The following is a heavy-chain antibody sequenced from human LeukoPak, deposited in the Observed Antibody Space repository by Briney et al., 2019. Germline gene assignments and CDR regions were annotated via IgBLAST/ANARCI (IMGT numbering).Heavy chain of an antibody. D-gene: IGHD2-2*01. V-gene: IGHV4-39*01. CDR3: ARNKVGVVVTAAPPNWFDP. Sequence: PSETLSLTCTVSGGSISSSSYYWGWIRQPPGKGLEWIGSIYYSGSTYYNPSLKSRVTISVDTSKNQFSLKLSSVTAADTAVYYCARNKVGVVVTAAPPNWFDPWGQGTLVTVSS. CDR2: IYYSGST. J-gene: IGHJ5*02. CDR1: GGSISSSSYY.